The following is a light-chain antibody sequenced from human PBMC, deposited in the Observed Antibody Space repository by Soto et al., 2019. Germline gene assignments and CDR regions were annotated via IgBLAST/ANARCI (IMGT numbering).Light chain of an antibody. CDR1: SGHSSYA. CDR2: LNSDGSH. V-gene: IGLV4-69*01. CDR3: QTWGTGIRV. Sequence: QSVLTQSPSASASLGASVKLTCTLSSGHSSYAIAWHQQQPEKGPRYLMKLNSDGSHSNGDGIPDRFSGSSSGAESYLTISILQSEDEADYYCQTWGTGIRVFGGGTKLTVL. J-gene: IGLJ3*02.